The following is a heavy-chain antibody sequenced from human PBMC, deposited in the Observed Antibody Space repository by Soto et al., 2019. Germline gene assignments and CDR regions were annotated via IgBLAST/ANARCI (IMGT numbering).Heavy chain of an antibody. CDR2: VYNDGSA. CDR1: GVSISSGNW. Sequence: SETLSLTCDVSGVSISSGNWWRWVRQPPGKGLEWIAEVYNDGSANYHPSLESRATISADRSKNQFSLRLSSVTAADTGKSYCARLVYDSRLNYLYFDHWGQGTLVTVSS. J-gene: IGHJ4*02. D-gene: IGHD3-22*01. V-gene: IGHV4-4*02. CDR3: ARLVYDSRLNYLYFDH.